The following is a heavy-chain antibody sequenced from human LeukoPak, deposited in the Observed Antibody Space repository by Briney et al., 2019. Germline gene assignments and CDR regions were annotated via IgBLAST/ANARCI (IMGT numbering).Heavy chain of an antibody. V-gene: IGHV1-58*02. CDR2: IVVGSGNT. CDR1: GFTFTSSA. Sequence: SVKVSCKASGFTFTSSAMQWVRQARGQRLEWIGWIVVGSGNTNYAQKFQERVTITRDMSTSTAYMELSSLRSEDTAVSYCAVAPCSGGSCHPFDYWGQGTLVTVSS. CDR3: AVAPCSGGSCHPFDY. J-gene: IGHJ4*02. D-gene: IGHD2-15*01.